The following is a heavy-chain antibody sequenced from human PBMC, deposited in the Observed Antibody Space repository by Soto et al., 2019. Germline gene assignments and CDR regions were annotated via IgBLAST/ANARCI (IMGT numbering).Heavy chain of an antibody. CDR2: IWYDGSNK. Sequence: QVQLVESGGGVVQPGRSLRLSCAASGFTFSSYGMHWVLQAPGKGLEWVAVIWYDGSNKYYADSVKGRFTISRDNSKNTLYLQMNSLRAEDTTVYYCARNSGNSGWAFDYWGQGTLVTVSS. D-gene: IGHD7-27*01. V-gene: IGHV3-33*01. CDR3: ARNSGNSGWAFDY. J-gene: IGHJ4*02. CDR1: GFTFSSYG.